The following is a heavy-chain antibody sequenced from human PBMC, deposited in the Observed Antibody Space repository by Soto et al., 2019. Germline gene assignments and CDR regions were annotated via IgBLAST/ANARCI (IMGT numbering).Heavy chain of an antibody. Sequence: GGSLRFSWAASGFTFSSYWMHWVRQAPGKGLVWVSRISSSGSSTNYADSVKGRFTISRDNAKNTLYLQVNSLRAEDTAVYYCAKGRNYDIPTYWFDPWGQGTLVTVSS. D-gene: IGHD3-9*01. V-gene: IGHV3-74*01. J-gene: IGHJ5*02. CDR1: GFTFSSYW. CDR3: AKGRNYDIPTYWFDP. CDR2: ISSSGSST.